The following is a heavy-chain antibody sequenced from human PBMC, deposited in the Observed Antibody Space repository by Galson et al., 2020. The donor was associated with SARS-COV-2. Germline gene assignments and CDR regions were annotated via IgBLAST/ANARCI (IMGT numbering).Heavy chain of an antibody. D-gene: IGHD4-17*01. V-gene: IGHV3-7*03. CDR1: GFTFRDHW. Sequence: GESLKISCAASGFTFRDHWMSWVRQAPGTGLEWVANINEDVSERYYVGSVRGRFTIARDNAKNSLYLQMNSLRAEDTAVYYCARGSRDHHGVFDFWGLGTLVTVSS. CDR2: INEDVSER. J-gene: IGHJ3*01. CDR3: ARGSRDHHGVFDF.